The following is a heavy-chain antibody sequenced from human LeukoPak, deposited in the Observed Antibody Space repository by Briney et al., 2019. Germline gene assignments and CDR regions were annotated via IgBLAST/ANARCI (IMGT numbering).Heavy chain of an antibody. CDR3: ARDVDGLGIDY. CDR1: GVSISSSY. D-gene: IGHD3/OR15-3a*01. V-gene: IGHV4-59*01. Sequence: SETLSLTCTVSGVSISSSYWTWIRQPPGKGLEWIGYIFYSGSTNYNPSLKSRGTISVDTSRNQFSLKLTSVTAADTAIYYCARDVDGLGIDYWGQGALVTVSS. CDR2: IFYSGST. J-gene: IGHJ4*02.